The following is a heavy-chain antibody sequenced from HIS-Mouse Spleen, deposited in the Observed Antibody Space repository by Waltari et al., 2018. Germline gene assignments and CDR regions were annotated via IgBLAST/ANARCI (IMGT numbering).Heavy chain of an antibody. CDR2: IYYSGST. Sequence: QLQLQESGPGLVKPSETLSLTCTVSGGSISSCSYYWVWIRQPPGKGLEWIGSIYYSGSTYYNPSLKSRVTISVDTSKNQFSLKLSSVTAADTAVYYCAREIPYSSSWYDWYFDLWGRGTLVTVSS. V-gene: IGHV4-39*07. CDR3: AREIPYSSSWYDWYFDL. J-gene: IGHJ2*01. CDR1: GGSISSCSYY. D-gene: IGHD6-13*01.